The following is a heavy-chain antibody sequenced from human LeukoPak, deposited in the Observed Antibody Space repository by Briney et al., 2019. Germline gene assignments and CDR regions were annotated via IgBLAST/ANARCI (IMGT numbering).Heavy chain of an antibody. J-gene: IGHJ3*02. CDR3: VRGGQGDGHSADEGFDI. D-gene: IGHD5-18*01. CDR2: TYYRSKWYN. Sequence: SQTLSLTCAISGDSVFSNSSWNWIRQSPSRGLEWLGRTYYRSKWYNDYGVSVKSRININPDTSKNHFSLQLSSVTPEDTAAYYCVRGGQGDGHSADEGFDIWGQGTMVTVS. V-gene: IGHV6-1*01. CDR1: GDSVFSNSS.